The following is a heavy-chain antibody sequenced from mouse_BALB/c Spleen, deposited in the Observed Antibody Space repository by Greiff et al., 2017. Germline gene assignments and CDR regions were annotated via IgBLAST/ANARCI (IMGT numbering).Heavy chain of an antibody. V-gene: IGHV2-9*02. CDR1: GFSLTSYG. Sequence: VKLMESGPGLVAPSQSLSITCTVSGFSLTSYGVHWVRQPPGKGLEWLGVIWAGGSTNYNSALMSRLSISKDNSKSQVFLKMNSLQTDDTAMYYCARDRGGNYAFAYWGQGTLVTVSA. CDR3: ARDRGGNYAFAY. D-gene: IGHD2-1*01. J-gene: IGHJ3*01. CDR2: IWAGGST.